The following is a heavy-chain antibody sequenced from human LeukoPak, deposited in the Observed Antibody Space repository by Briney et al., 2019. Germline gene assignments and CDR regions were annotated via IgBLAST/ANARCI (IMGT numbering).Heavy chain of an antibody. D-gene: IGHD4-23*01. CDR1: GYSISSGYY. J-gene: IGHJ4*02. CDR3: ARVGVDYSGNIIKYFFDY. V-gene: IGHV4-38-2*02. Sequence: PSETLSLTCTVSGYSISSGYYWGWIRQPPGKGLEWIGSIYHSGSTYHNPSLKSRVTISVDTSKNQFSLKLSPVTAADTAVYYCARVGVDYSGNIIKYFFDYWGQGTLVTVSS. CDR2: IYHSGST.